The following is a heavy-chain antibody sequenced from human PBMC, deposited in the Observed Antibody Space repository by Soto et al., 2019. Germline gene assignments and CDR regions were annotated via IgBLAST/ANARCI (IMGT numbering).Heavy chain of an antibody. D-gene: IGHD1-26*01. CDR3: ARRGATTINNWFDP. Sequence: PSETLSLTCTVSGGSISSSSYYWGWIRQPPGKGLEWIGSIYYSGSTYYNPSLKSRVTISVDTSKNQFSLKLSSVTAADTAVYYCARRGATTINNWFDPWGQGTLVPVSS. CDR1: GGSISSSSYY. CDR2: IYYSGST. V-gene: IGHV4-39*01. J-gene: IGHJ5*02.